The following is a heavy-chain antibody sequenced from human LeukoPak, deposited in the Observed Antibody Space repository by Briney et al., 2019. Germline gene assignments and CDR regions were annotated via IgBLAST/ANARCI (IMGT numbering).Heavy chain of an antibody. V-gene: IGHV4-59*01. Sequence: SGTLSLTCTVSGGSISSYYWSWIRQPPGKGLEWIGYIYYSGSTNYNPSLKSRVTISVDTSKNQFSLKLSSVTAADTAVYYCARYYTGRFDYWGQGTLVTVSS. D-gene: IGHD3-10*01. J-gene: IGHJ4*02. CDR2: IYYSGST. CDR1: GGSISSYY. CDR3: ARYYTGRFDY.